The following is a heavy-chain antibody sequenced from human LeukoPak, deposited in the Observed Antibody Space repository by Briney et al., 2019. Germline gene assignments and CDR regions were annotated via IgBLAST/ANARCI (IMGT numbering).Heavy chain of an antibody. J-gene: IGHJ5*02. Sequence: PSETLSLTCTVSGGSISSYYWGWIRQPPGKGLEWIGSIYHSGSTNYNPSLKSRVTISVDTSKNQFSLKLSSVTAADTAVYYCARHPGHCSSDSCYGFWFDRWGQGTLVTVSS. CDR1: GGSISSYY. V-gene: IGHV4-59*08. CDR3: ARHPGHCSSDSCYGFWFDR. CDR2: IYHSGST. D-gene: IGHD2-2*01.